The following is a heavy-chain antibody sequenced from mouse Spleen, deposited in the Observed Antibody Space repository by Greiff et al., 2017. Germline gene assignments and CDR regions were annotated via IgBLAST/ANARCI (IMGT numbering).Heavy chain of an antibody. CDR3: AREGGYYEAWFAY. Sequence: EVQLVESGGGLVKPGGSLKLSCAASGFTFSSYAMSWVRQTPEKRLEWVATISSGGSYTYYPDSVKGRFTISRDNAKNTLYLQMSSLRSEDTAMYYCAREGGYYEAWFAYWGQGTLVTVSA. J-gene: IGHJ3*01. D-gene: IGHD2-3*01. CDR2: ISSGGSYT. V-gene: IGHV5-9-3*01. CDR1: GFTFSSYA.